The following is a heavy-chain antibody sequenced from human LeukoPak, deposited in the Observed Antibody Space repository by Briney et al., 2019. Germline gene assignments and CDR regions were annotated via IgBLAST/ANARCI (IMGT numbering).Heavy chain of an antibody. CDR1: GYTFTGYY. J-gene: IGHJ3*02. V-gene: IGHV1-2*02. CDR3: ARQDDSRGYYLLREAFDI. CDR2: INPNSGGT. D-gene: IGHD3-22*01. Sequence: ASVKVSCKASGYTFTGYYMHWVRQAPGQGLEWMGWINPNSGGTNYAQKFQCRVTMTRDTSISTAYMELSRLRSEDTAVYYCARQDDSRGYYLLREAFDIWGQGTMVTVSS.